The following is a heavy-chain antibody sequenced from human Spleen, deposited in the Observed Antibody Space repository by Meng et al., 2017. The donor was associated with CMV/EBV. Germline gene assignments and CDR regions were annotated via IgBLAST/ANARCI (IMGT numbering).Heavy chain of an antibody. D-gene: IGHD3-22*01. CDR2: IYYSGST. J-gene: IGHJ4*02. Sequence: GQLQESGPGRVKPSDPLSLPCAVSGYSISSTNWGGWIRQPPGKGLEWIGYIYYSGSTSYNPSLKSRVTMSVDTSKNQFSLNLNSVTAVDTAVYYCARNVPGTSAYYDWGQGTLVTVSS. CDR3: ARNVPGTSAYYD. CDR1: GYSISSTNW. V-gene: IGHV4-28*01.